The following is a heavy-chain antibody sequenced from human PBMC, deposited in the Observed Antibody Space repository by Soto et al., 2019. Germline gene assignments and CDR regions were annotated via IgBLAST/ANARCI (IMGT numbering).Heavy chain of an antibody. CDR2: IYRSGST. D-gene: IGHD3-22*01. Sequence: PSETLSLTCAVSGGSISSSNWWSWVRQPPGKGLEWIGEIYRSGSTNYNPSLKSRVTISVDKSKNQFSLKLSSVTAADTAVYYCARDTPYYYDSSGLDYWGQGTLVTVSS. CDR3: ARDTPYYYDSSGLDY. J-gene: IGHJ4*02. V-gene: IGHV4-4*02. CDR1: GGSISSSNW.